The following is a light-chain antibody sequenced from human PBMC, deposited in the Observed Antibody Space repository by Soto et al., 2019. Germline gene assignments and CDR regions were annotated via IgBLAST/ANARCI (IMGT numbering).Light chain of an antibody. CDR3: QQYDRSSYT. CDR2: GAS. J-gene: IGKJ2*01. V-gene: IGKV3-20*01. CDR1: QSVSSIY. Sequence: EIVLTQSPGTLSLSPGERATLSCRASQSVSSIYLAWYQQKPGQPPSLLIYGASSRATGIPDRFSGSGSGTDFTLTISRLEPEDFAVYYCQQYDRSSYTFGQGTKLEIK.